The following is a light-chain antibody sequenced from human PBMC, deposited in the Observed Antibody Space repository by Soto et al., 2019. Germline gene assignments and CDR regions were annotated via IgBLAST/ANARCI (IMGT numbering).Light chain of an antibody. CDR1: SSDVGGYNY. CDR2: EVS. J-gene: IGLJ1*01. CDR3: SSYAGSNNFV. V-gene: IGLV2-8*01. Sequence: QSVLTQPPSASWSPGQSVTISCTGTSSDVGGYNYVSWYQHHPGKAPKLMIYEVSKRPSGVPDRFSGPKSGNTASLTVTGVQAEDEADYYCSSYAGSNNFVFGTGTKVTVL.